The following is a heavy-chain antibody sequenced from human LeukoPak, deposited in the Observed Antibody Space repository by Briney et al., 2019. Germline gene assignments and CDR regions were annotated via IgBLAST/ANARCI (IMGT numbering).Heavy chain of an antibody. CDR2: IYYSGST. V-gene: IGHV4-59*01. Sequence: SETLSLTCTVSDGSISSYYWSWIRQPPGKGLEWIGYIYYSGSTNYNPSLKSRVTISVDTSKNQFSLKLSSVTAADTAVYYCARVRPNVRTIFGVVITRANFGMDVWGQGTTVTVSS. CDR1: DGSISSYY. J-gene: IGHJ6*02. D-gene: IGHD3-3*01. CDR3: ARVRPNVRTIFGVVITRANFGMDV.